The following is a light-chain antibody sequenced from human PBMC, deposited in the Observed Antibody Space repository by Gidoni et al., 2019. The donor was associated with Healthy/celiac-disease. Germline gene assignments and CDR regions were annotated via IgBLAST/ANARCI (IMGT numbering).Light chain of an antibody. CDR2: QDS. CDR3: QAWDSSTPVV. CDR1: KLGDKY. V-gene: IGLV3-1*01. Sequence: SYALTQPPSVSVSPGQTASITCSGDKLGDKYACWYQQKPGQSTVLVIYQDSKRPSGILERFAGSNSGNTATLTISGTQAMDEADYYCQAWDSSTPVVFGGGTKLTVL. J-gene: IGLJ2*01.